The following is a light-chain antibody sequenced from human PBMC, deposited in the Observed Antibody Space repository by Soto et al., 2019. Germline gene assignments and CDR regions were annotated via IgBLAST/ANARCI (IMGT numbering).Light chain of an antibody. CDR3: CSYTSGSTLYV. Sequence: QSALTQPASVSGSPGQSITISCTGTSSDVGGYNYVSWYQQHPGKAPKLMIYEVSNRPSGVSNRFSGSKSDNTASLTISGLQAEDEADYYCCSYTSGSTLYVFGTGTKLTVI. CDR1: SSDVGGYNY. CDR2: EVS. V-gene: IGLV2-14*01. J-gene: IGLJ1*01.